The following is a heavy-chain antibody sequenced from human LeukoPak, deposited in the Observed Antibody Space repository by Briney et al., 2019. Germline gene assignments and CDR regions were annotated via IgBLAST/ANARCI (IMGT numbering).Heavy chain of an antibody. CDR2: IKQDVSEK. J-gene: IGHJ4*02. D-gene: IGHD6-13*01. Sequence: GGSLRLSCAASGFTFSNYWMSWVRQAPGKGLEWVANIKQDVSEKYYVDSVKGRFTISRDNAKNSLYLQMNSLRAEDTAVYYCARSLGSSSWIDFWGQGTLVTVSS. CDR3: ARSLGSSSWIDF. V-gene: IGHV3-7*01. CDR1: GFTFSNYW.